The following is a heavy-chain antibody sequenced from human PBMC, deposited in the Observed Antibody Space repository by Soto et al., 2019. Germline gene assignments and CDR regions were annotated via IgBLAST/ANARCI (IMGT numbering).Heavy chain of an antibody. CDR2: ISYDGSNK. CDR3: AKDRYGSSWFRRVYVYYGMDV. J-gene: IGHJ6*01. V-gene: IGHV3-30*18. CDR1: GFTFSSYG. Sequence: QVQLVESGGGVVQPGRSLRLSCAASGFTFSSYGMHWVRQAPGKGLEWVAVISYDGSNKYYADSVKGRFTISRDNSKNTLYLQMNSLRAEDTAVYYCAKDRYGSSWFRRVYVYYGMDVW. D-gene: IGHD6-13*01.